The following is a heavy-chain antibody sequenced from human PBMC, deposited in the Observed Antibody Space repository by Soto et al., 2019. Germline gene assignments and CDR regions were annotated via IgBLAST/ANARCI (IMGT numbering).Heavy chain of an antibody. CDR3: ARDPAAAGTRDYYYGMDV. D-gene: IGHD6-13*01. Sequence: SQTLSLTCAISGDSVSSNRAAWNWIRQSPSRGLEWLGGTYYRSKWYNDYAVSVKSRITVNPDASKNQFSLQLNSVTPEDTAVYYCARDPAAAGTRDYYYGMDVWGQGTTVTVSS. CDR1: GDSVSSNRAA. CDR2: TYYRSKWYN. V-gene: IGHV6-1*01. J-gene: IGHJ6*02.